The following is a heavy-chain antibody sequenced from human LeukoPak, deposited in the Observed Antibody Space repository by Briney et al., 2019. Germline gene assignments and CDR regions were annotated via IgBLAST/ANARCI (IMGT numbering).Heavy chain of an antibody. CDR2: ISYIGST. V-gene: IGHV4-59*11. D-gene: IGHD4-17*01. J-gene: IGHJ3*02. Sequence: SETLSLTCTVSGGSFSSHYWTWIRQPPGKGLEWIGYISYIGSTNYNPSLKSRVTISIDTSKNQFSLKLSSVTAADTAVYYCARDLVTVTKGFDIWGQGTMVSVSS. CDR1: GGSFSSHY. CDR3: ARDLVTVTKGFDI.